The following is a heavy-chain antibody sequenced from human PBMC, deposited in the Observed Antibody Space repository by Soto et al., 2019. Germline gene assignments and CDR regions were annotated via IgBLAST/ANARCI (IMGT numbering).Heavy chain of an antibody. CDR1: GDSISSGNKY. V-gene: IGHV4-30-4*01. CDR2: IFSSGTT. CDR3: ARVPSPFDYYYAMDV. Sequence: LSLTCTVSGDSISSGNKYWSWIRQAPGKGLEWIGYIFSSGTTYYNPSLKSRLTMSLDTSQNQFSLRLASVTDADSAVYYCARVPSPFDYYYAMDVWGQGTTVTVSS. D-gene: IGHD3-16*01. J-gene: IGHJ6*02.